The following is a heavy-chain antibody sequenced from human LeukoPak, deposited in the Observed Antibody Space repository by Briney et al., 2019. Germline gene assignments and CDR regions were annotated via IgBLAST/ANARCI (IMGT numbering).Heavy chain of an antibody. Sequence: GGSLRLSCAASGFTFSSYSMNWVRQAPGKGLEWVANIKQDGSEKYYVDSVKGRFTISRDNAKNSLYLQMNSLRAEDTAVYYCARDLGDSSGYFDYWGQGTLVTVSS. V-gene: IGHV3-7*01. CDR1: GFTFSSYS. CDR2: IKQDGSEK. J-gene: IGHJ4*02. CDR3: ARDLGDSSGYFDY. D-gene: IGHD3-22*01.